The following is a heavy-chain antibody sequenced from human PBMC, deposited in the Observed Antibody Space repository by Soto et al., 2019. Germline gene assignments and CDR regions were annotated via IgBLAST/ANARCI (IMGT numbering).Heavy chain of an antibody. CDR1: GFSFSDYY. D-gene: IGHD4-17*01. V-gene: IGHV3-11*05. Sequence: QVQLVESGGGMVKPGGSLRLSCAASGFSFSDYYMNWIRQPPGKGLEWVSFISSSGYRTDYADSVRGRFTISRDNAKISVYLQMNSLRAEDTAVYYCARGETAYGDPSPIDHWGQGILVTVSS. CDR3: ARGETAYGDPSPIDH. J-gene: IGHJ4*02. CDR2: ISSSGYRT.